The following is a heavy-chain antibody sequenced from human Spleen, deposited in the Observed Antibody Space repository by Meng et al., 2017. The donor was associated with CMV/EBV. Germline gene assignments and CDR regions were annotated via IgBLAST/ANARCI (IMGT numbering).Heavy chain of an antibody. CDR3: AREKAGAKDH. Sequence: AISGDSVSTNSAAWNWIRQSPSRGLEWLGRTYYRSKWYFDYAESVKSRIIINPDTSKNQFSLQLNSVTPEDTAVYYCAREKAGAKDHWGQGTLVTVSS. V-gene: IGHV6-1*01. D-gene: IGHD1-26*01. J-gene: IGHJ4*02. CDR2: TYYRSKWYF. CDR1: GDSVSTNSAA.